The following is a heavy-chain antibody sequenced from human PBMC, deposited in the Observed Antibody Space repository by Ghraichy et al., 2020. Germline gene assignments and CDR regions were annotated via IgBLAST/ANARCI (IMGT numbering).Heavy chain of an antibody. V-gene: IGHV1-3*01. D-gene: IGHD4-17*01. J-gene: IGHJ3*02. Sequence: ASVKVSCKASGYTFTSYAMHWVRQAPGQRLEWMGWINAGNGNTKYSQKFQGRVTITRDTSASTAYMELSSLRSEDTAVYYCARASSPWTVTTGGAFDIWGQGTMVTVSS. CDR3: ARASSPWTVTTGGAFDI. CDR1: GYTFTSYA. CDR2: INAGNGNT.